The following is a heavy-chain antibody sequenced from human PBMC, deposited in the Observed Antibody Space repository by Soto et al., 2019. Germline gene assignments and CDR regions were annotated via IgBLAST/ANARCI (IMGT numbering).Heavy chain of an antibody. CDR3: ARLDTSGYSYGVLNHLLDY. Sequence: GGSLRLSCAASGFTFSSYSMNWVRQAPGKGLEWVSYISSSSSTIYYADSVKGRFTISRDNAKNSLYLQMNSLRDEDTAVYYCARLDTSGYSYGVLNHLLDYWGQGTLVTVSS. V-gene: IGHV3-48*02. D-gene: IGHD5-18*01. CDR2: ISSSSSTI. J-gene: IGHJ4*02. CDR1: GFTFSSYS.